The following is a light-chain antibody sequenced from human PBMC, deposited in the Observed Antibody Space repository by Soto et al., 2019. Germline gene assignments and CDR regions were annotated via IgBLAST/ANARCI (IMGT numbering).Light chain of an antibody. V-gene: IGLV2-14*01. CDR2: EVS. Sequence: QSALTQPASVSGSPGQSITLSCTGTNNDIGSYDYVSWFQQYPGEAPTLIIYEVSHRPSGISPRFSGSKPGNTASLTISGLQTEAEADYYCSSYTFSTTLRVFGGGTQLTVL. J-gene: IGLJ7*01. CDR1: NNDIGSYDY. CDR3: SSYTFSTTLRV.